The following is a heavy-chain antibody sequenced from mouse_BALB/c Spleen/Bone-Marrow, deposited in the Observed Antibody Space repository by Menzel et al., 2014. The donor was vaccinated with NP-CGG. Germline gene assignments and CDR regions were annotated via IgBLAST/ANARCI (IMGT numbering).Heavy chain of an antibody. J-gene: IGHJ1*01. CDR1: GYTFTNYW. D-gene: IGHD1-1*01. CDR2: INPSNGRA. Sequence: QVQLQQPWAEVVKPGASVRLSCKTSGYTFTNYWMHWVKQRPGQGLEWIGDINPSNGRATYSEKFKSKATLTVDTSSSTAYMQLSSLTSEDSAVYYCARYYNYYFDVWGAGTTVAVSS. CDR3: ARYYNYYFDV. V-gene: IGHV1S81*02.